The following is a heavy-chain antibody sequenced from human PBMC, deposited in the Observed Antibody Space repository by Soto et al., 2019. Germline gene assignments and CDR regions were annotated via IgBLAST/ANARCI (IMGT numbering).Heavy chain of an antibody. CDR2: IYTSGST. CDR3: ARDPEVTTIWFDP. D-gene: IGHD4-17*01. CDR1: GGSISGYY. J-gene: IGHJ5*02. Sequence: SETLSLTCTVSGGSISGYYWTWIRQPAGKGLEWIGRIYTSGSTNYNPSLKSRVTMSVDTSKNQFSLKLSSVTAADTAVYYCARDPEVTTIWFDPWGQGTLVTVSS. V-gene: IGHV4-4*07.